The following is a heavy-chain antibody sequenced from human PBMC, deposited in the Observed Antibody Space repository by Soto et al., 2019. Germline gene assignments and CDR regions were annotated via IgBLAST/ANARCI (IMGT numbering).Heavy chain of an antibody. Sequence: QVQLVQSGAEVKRPGSSVKVSCEASGGTFSSLGFTWVRQAPGQGLEWMGGIIPISGRTTFAPKFLGRVTITADESTRTTYMELTALTSDDTTIYCCATRGTQGRWLEFADYWGQGTLVTVSA. V-gene: IGHV1-69*01. J-gene: IGHJ4*02. D-gene: IGHD5-12*01. CDR2: IIPISGRT. CDR1: GGTFSSLG. CDR3: ATRGTQGRWLEFADY.